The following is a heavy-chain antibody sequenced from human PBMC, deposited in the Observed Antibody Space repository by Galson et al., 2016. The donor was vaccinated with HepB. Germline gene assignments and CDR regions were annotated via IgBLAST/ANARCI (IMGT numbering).Heavy chain of an antibody. V-gene: IGHV3-73*01. CDR2: IRSKANNYAA. D-gene: IGHD4-17*01. J-gene: IGHJ4*02. CDR3: IGRDFGDYGGVIYYFDY. CDR1: GFTFSGSA. Sequence: SLRLSCAASGFTFSGSAMHWVRQASGKGLEWVGRIRSKANNYAAAYAASVKGRFTISRDDSKNTAYLEMSSLKTEDTAVYYCIGRDFGDYGGVIYYFDYWGQGTLVTVSS.